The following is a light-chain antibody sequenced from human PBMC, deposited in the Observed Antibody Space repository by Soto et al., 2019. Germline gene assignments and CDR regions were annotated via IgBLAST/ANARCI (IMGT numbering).Light chain of an antibody. CDR2: LGS. CDR3: MQALQTPWA. CDR1: QSLLQTNGYDY. Sequence: DIVMTQSPLSLPVTPGEPASISCRSSQSLLQTNGYDYLDWYLQKPGQSPQLLIYLGSYRAFGVPERFSGSGSGTDFTLKISRVEAEDVGVYYCMQALQTPWAFGQGTKVEIK. J-gene: IGKJ1*01. V-gene: IGKV2-28*01.